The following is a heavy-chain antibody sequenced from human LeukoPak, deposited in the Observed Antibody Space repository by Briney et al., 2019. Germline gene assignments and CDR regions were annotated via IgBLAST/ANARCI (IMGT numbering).Heavy chain of an antibody. CDR3: ARDGNYDILTGYQGGNYYYYYGMDV. CDR1: GGTFSSYA. D-gene: IGHD3-9*01. V-gene: IGHV1-69*13. CDR2: IIPIFGTA. J-gene: IGHJ6*02. Sequence: ASVKVSCKASGGTFSSYAISWVRQAPGQGLEWMGGIIPIFGTANYAQKFQGRVTITADESTSTAYMELSSLRSEDTAVYYCARDGNYDILTGYQGGNYYYYYGMDVWGQGTTVTVSS.